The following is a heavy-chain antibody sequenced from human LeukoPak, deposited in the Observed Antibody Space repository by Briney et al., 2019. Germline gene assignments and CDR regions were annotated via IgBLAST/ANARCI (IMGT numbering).Heavy chain of an antibody. J-gene: IGHJ5*02. V-gene: IGHV3-23*01. CDR1: GFTFSSYA. D-gene: IGHD2/OR15-2a*01. Sequence: PGRSLRLSCAASGFTFSSYAMSWVRQAPGKGLEWVSAISGSGGSTHYANSVKGRFTISRDNSKNTLYLQMNSLRAEDTAVYYCAKDLWPQGLGWAVDPWGQGTLVTVSS. CDR3: AKDLWPQGLGWAVDP. CDR2: ISGSGGST.